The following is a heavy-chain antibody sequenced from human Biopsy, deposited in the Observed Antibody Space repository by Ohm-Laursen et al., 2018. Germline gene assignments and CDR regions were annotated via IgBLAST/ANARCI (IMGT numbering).Heavy chain of an antibody. J-gene: IGHJ4*02. CDR1: GDSINSSY. CDR3: VRGRSPATY. D-gene: IGHD3-16*01. V-gene: IGHV4-59*01. Sequence: SETLSLTCPVSGDSINSSYWSWIRQAPGKGLEWIGYMYYSGSTKYSPSLKNRVTVSFDTSRNQFSLKLTSMTPADTAVYYCVRGRSPATYWGQGALVIVSS. CDR2: MYYSGST.